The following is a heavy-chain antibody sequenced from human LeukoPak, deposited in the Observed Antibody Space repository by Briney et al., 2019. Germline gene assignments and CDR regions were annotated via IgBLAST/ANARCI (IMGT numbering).Heavy chain of an antibody. J-gene: IGHJ3*02. CDR3: AKDQDLGMGQWLVLGLDAFDI. V-gene: IGHV3-23*01. CDR2: IRGSGGST. Sequence: GGSLRLSCAASGFTFSSYAMSWVRQAPGKGLEWVSAIRGSGGSTYYADSVKGRFTISRDNSKNTLYLQMNSLRAEDTAVYYCAKDQDLGMGQWLVLGLDAFDIWGQGTMVTVSS. CDR1: GFTFSSYA. D-gene: IGHD6-19*01.